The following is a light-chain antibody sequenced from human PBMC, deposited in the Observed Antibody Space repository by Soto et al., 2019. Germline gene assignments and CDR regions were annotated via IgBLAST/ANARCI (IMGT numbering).Light chain of an antibody. Sequence: AILLTQSQSSLSASVGDRVTITCRASQGISSALAWYQQKPGKAPKLLIYDASSLESGVPSRFSGSGSGTDFTLTISSLQPEDFATYYCQQFNNYPHFGPGTKVDIK. CDR1: QGISSA. CDR2: DAS. J-gene: IGKJ3*01. CDR3: QQFNNYPH. V-gene: IGKV1D-13*01.